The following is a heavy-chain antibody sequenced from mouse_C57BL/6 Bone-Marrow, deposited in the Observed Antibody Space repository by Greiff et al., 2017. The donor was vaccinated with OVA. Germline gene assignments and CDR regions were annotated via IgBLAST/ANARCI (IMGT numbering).Heavy chain of an antibody. CDR2: SRNKANDYTT. CDR1: GFTFSDFY. D-gene: IGHD5-5*01. J-gene: IGHJ3*01. Sequence: EVHLVESGGGLVQSGRSLRLSCATSGFTFSDFYMEWVRQAPGKGLEWIAASRNKANDYTTEYSASVKGRFIVSRDTSQSILYLQMNALRAEDTAIYYCARGQRDYPFAYWGQGTLVTVSA. CDR3: ARGQRDYPFAY. V-gene: IGHV7-1*01.